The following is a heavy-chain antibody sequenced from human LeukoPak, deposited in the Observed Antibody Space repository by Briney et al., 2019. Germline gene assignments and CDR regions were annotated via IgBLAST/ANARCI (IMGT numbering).Heavy chain of an antibody. D-gene: IGHD6-19*01. Sequence: SETLSLTCTVSGGSMSIYYWSWIRQPPGKRLEWIGFISYIGSSNYCPSLKSRATISVDSSKNQFSLKLNSVTAADTAVYYCVGWQVAGAFDVWGQGTMVTVSS. CDR1: GGSMSIYY. J-gene: IGHJ3*01. CDR3: VGWQVAGAFDV. CDR2: ISYIGSS. V-gene: IGHV4-59*01.